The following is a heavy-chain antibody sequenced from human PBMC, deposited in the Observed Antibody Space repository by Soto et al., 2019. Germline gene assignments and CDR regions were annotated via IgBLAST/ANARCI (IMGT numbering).Heavy chain of an antibody. J-gene: IGHJ5*02. CDR1: GGTFSSYA. Sequence: GASVKVSCKASGGTFSSYAISWVRQAPGQGLEWMGGIIPIFGTANYAQKFQGRVTITADESTSTAYMELSSLRSEDTAVYYCARDAYDELGTVRYNWFDPWGQGTLVTVSS. CDR3: ARDAYDELGTVRYNWFDP. V-gene: IGHV1-69*13. CDR2: IIPIFGTA. D-gene: IGHD7-27*01.